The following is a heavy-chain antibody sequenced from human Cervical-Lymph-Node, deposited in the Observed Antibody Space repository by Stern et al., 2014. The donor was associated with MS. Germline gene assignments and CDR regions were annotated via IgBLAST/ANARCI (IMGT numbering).Heavy chain of an antibody. CDR3: ARQRYFDY. V-gene: IGHV5-51*01. CDR2: IFPGGSDI. Sequence: EVQLVESGPEVKRPGESLKISCQASGYTFTSYWIGWVRQMPGKGLEWIAIIFPGGSDIRYSPSFQGQVTISADKSSSIAYWQWNNLKASDAAIYYCARQRYFDYWGQGTLVTVSS. J-gene: IGHJ4*02. CDR1: GYTFTSYW.